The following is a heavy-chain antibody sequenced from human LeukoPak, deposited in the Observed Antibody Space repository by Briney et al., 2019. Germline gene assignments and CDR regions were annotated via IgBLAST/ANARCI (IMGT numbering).Heavy chain of an antibody. Sequence: ASVKVSCKASAYTFTDFGISWVRQAPGQGLEWVGTINPNGDATNYAPRLQGRLTLTQDTSTSTVYMELRGLTPDDTAVYYCARPLFCAFDNCGYWLDPWGPGTLVTVSS. CDR3: ARPLFCAFDNCGYWLDP. J-gene: IGHJ5*02. D-gene: IGHD1-20*01. CDR1: AYTFTDFG. V-gene: IGHV1-18*01. CDR2: INPNGDAT.